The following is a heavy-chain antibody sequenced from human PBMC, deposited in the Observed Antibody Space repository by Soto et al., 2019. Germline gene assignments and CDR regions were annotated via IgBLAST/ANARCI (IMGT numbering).Heavy chain of an antibody. Sequence: PGGSLRLSCAASGFTVSSNYMSWVRQAPGQGLEWVSVIYSGGSTYYADSVKGRFTISRDNSKNTLYLQMSSLRAEDTAMYYCARDRSGAGGSYNGMDVWGQGTTVTVSS. V-gene: IGHV3-53*01. J-gene: IGHJ6*02. CDR2: IYSGGST. CDR1: GFTVSSNY. D-gene: IGHD2-15*01. CDR3: ARDRSGAGGSYNGMDV.